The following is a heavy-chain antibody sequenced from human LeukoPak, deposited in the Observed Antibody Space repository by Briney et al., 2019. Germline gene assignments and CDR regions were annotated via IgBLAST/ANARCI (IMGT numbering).Heavy chain of an antibody. CDR3: ARDSGPLDT. D-gene: IGHD1-1*01. CDR1: GFTFSSYG. J-gene: IGHJ5*02. Sequence: PGGSLRLSCAASGFTFSSYGLHWVRQAPGKGREWVAVIWYDGSNTYYPDSVKGRFTISRDDSKNTLYLQMNSLRAEDTAVYYCARDSGPLDTWGQGTLVTVSS. CDR2: IWYDGSNT. V-gene: IGHV3-33*01.